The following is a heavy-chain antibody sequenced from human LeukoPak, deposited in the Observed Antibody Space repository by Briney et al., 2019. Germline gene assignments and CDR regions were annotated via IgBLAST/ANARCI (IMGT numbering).Heavy chain of an antibody. CDR2: ISDGGTK. CDR3: AGAPETGH. CDR1: GISVSNIY. D-gene: IGHD1-14*01. V-gene: IGHV3-66*01. Sequence: PGGSLRLSCAVSGISVSNIYMTWVRQAPGKGLACVSVISDGGTKFYVDSVRGRFTISRDRAKNMLYLQMNDVRAEDTAIYYCAGAPETGHWGQGTLVPVSS. J-gene: IGHJ1*01.